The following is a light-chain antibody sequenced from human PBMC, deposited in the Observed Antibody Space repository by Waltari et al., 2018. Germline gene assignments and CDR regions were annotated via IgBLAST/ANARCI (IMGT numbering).Light chain of an antibody. V-gene: IGKV3-15*01. CDR2: GAS. Sequence: EIVMTQSTATLSVSPGEGATLSCRASQSVSSNLAWYQHKPGQAPRLLLYGASTRATGIPARFSGSGSGTEFTLTISSLQSEDFAFYYCQQYNNWPPEDTFGQGTKLEIK. CDR3: QQYNNWPPEDT. J-gene: IGKJ2*01. CDR1: QSVSSN.